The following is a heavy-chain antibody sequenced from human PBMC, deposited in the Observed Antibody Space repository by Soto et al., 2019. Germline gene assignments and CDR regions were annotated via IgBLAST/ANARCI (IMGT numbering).Heavy chain of an antibody. J-gene: IGHJ4*02. V-gene: IGHV3-21*01. CDR1: GFTFSSYS. Sequence: VQLVESGGGLVKPGGSLRLSCAASGFTFSSYSMNWVRQAPGKGLEWVSSISSSSSYIYYADSVKGRFTISRDNAKNSLYLQMNSLRAEDTAVYYCARDFMFGGSYPTDYWGQGTLVTVSS. D-gene: IGHD1-26*01. CDR2: ISSSSSYI. CDR3: ARDFMFGGSYPTDY.